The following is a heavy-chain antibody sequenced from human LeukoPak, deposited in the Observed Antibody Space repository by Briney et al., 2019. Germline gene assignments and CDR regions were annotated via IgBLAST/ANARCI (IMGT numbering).Heavy chain of an antibody. D-gene: IGHD6-25*01. J-gene: IGHJ6*04. CDR3: ATGIAAGGFGVNYYNGMDV. Sequence: PSETLSLTCTVSGGSISSYYWSWIRQPPGKGLEWIGYIYYSGSTNYNPSLKSRVTISVDTSKNQFSLKLSSVTAADTAVYYCATGIAAGGFGVNYYNGMDVWGKGTRVTVP. V-gene: IGHV4-59*01. CDR1: GGSISSYY. CDR2: IYYSGST.